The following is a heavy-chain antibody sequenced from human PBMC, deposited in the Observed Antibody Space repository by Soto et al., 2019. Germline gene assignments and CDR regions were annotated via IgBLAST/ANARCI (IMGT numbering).Heavy chain of an antibody. Sequence: ASVKVSCKASGYTFTSYYMHWVRQAPGQGLEWMGIINPSGGSTSYAQKFQGRVTMTRDTSTSTVYMELSSLRSEDTAVYYCARDREAVAGTYYYYGMDVWGQGTTVTVSS. CDR2: INPSGGST. V-gene: IGHV1-46*01. D-gene: IGHD6-19*01. CDR1: GYTFTSYY. J-gene: IGHJ6*02. CDR3: ARDREAVAGTYYYYGMDV.